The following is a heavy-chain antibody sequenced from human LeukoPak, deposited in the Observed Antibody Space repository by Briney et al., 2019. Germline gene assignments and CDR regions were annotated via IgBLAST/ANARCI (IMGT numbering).Heavy chain of an antibody. Sequence: PGGSLRLSCAASGFTFSDHYMDWVRQAPGKGLEWVGRTRNKANSYITEYAASVKGRFTISRDDSKNSLYLQMNSLKPEDTAVYYCTRVVGDHNGWIDYWGQGTLVTVSS. D-gene: IGHD6-19*01. CDR1: GFTFSDHY. CDR3: TRVVGDHNGWIDY. CDR2: TRNKANSYIT. J-gene: IGHJ4*02. V-gene: IGHV3-72*01.